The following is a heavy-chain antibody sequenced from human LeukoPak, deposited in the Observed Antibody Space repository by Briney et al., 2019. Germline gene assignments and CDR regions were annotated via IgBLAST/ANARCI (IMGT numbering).Heavy chain of an antibody. CDR2: IYYSGST. D-gene: IGHD3-3*01. J-gene: IGHJ6*02. V-gene: IGHV4-59*01. CDR3: ARSGTIFGVVTNYYYYGMDV. Sequence: SETLSLTCTASGGSISSYYWSWIRQPPGKGLEWIGYIYYSGSTNYNPSLKSRVTISVDTSKNQFSLKLSSVTAADTAVYYCARSGTIFGVVTNYYYYGMDVWGQGTTVTVSS. CDR1: GGSISSYY.